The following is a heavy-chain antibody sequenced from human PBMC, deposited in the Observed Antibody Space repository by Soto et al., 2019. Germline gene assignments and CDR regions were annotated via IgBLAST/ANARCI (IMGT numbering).Heavy chain of an antibody. Sequence: QVQLQESGPGLVKPSQTLSLTCTVSGGSISSGGYYWSWIRQHPGKGLEWIGYIYYSGSTYYNPSLKSRVNISVDTSKNQFPLKLSSVTAADTAVYYCATHRLWFGELTFDYWGQGTLVTVSS. V-gene: IGHV4-31*03. J-gene: IGHJ4*02. CDR2: IYYSGST. D-gene: IGHD3-10*01. CDR3: ATHRLWFGELTFDY. CDR1: GGSISSGGYY.